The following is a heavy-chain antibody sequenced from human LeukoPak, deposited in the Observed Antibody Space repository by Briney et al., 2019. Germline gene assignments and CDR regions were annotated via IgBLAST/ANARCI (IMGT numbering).Heavy chain of an antibody. Sequence: ASVKVSCKASGYTFTGYYMHWVRQAPGQGLEWMGWINPNSGGTNYAQKFQGRVTMTRDTSISTAYMELSRLRSDDTAVYYCARGGIAARLEVWTVDCWGQGTLVTVSS. CDR1: GYTFTGYY. D-gene: IGHD6-6*01. V-gene: IGHV1-2*02. CDR3: ARGGIAARLEVWTVDC. CDR2: INPNSGGT. J-gene: IGHJ4*02.